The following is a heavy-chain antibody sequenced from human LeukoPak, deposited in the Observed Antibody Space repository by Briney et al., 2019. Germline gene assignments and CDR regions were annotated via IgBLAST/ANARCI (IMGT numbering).Heavy chain of an antibody. D-gene: IGHD3-3*01. CDR3: ARSIMIFGVARGLGDWFDP. Sequence: PGRSLRLSCAASGFTFSSYSIHWVRQAPGKGLEWVAVISYDGSNKYYADSVKGRFTISRDNSKNTPYLQVNSLRAEDTAVYYCARSIMIFGVARGLGDWFDPWGQGTLVTVSS. J-gene: IGHJ5*02. CDR2: ISYDGSNK. V-gene: IGHV3-30-3*01. CDR1: GFTFSSYS.